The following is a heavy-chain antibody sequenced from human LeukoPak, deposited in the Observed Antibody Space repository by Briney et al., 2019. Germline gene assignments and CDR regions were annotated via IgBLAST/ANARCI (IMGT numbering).Heavy chain of an antibody. CDR2: ISNDGSNK. V-gene: IGHV3-30-3*01. D-gene: IGHD3-22*01. CDR3: ARSRGDSGSGYYYCFDY. J-gene: IGHJ4*02. CDR1: GFTFSSYA. Sequence: GGSLRLSCAASGFTFSSYAMHWVRQAPGKGLEWVSVISNDGSNKYYADSVKGRFTISRDNSKNTLYLQMNSLRAEDTAVYYCARSRGDSGSGYYYCFDYWGQGTLVTVSS.